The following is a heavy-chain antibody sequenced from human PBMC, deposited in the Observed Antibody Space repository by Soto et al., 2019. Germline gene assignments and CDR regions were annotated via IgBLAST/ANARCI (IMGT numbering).Heavy chain of an antibody. Sequence: QVQLVESGGGVVQPGRSLRLSCAASGFTFSSYGMHWVRQAPGKGLEWVAVISYDGSNKYYADSVKGRFTISRDNSKNTLYLQMNSLRAEDTAVYYCAKMDYYGDYLEYYFDYWGQGTLVTVSS. CDR3: AKMDYYGDYLEYYFDY. D-gene: IGHD4-17*01. CDR2: ISYDGSNK. CDR1: GFTFSSYG. J-gene: IGHJ4*02. V-gene: IGHV3-30*18.